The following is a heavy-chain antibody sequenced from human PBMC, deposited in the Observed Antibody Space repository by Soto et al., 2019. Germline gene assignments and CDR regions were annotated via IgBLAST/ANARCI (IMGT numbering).Heavy chain of an antibody. CDR3: ANYQSTLYYYYYHGMDV. J-gene: IGHJ6*02. Sequence: PGGSLRLSCAASGFTFSSYAMSWVRQAPGKGLEWVSAISGSGGSTYYADSVKGRFTISRDNSKNTLYLQMNSLRAEDTAVYYCANYQSTLYYYYYHGMDVWGQGTTVTVSS. D-gene: IGHD2-2*01. V-gene: IGHV3-23*01. CDR1: GFTFSSYA. CDR2: ISGSGGST.